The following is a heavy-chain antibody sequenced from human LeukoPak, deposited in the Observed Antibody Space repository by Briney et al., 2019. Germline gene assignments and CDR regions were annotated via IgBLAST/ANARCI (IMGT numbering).Heavy chain of an antibody. V-gene: IGHV3-7*01. CDR2: INQHGSQI. CDR3: ARLFGEVTIYDY. D-gene: IGHD3-10*01. J-gene: IGHJ4*02. Sequence: GGSLRFSCAASGFTFSNSWMSWVRQAPGRGLEWVASINQHGSQIHYVDSVKGRFTISRDNAKNSLYLEMSSLRAEDTAEYYCARLFGEVTIYDYWGQGTLVTVSS. CDR1: GFTFSNSW.